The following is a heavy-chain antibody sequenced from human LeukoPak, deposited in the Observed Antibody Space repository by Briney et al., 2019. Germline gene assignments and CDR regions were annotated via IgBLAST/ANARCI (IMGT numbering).Heavy chain of an antibody. J-gene: IGHJ4*02. CDR1: GGSISGYY. CDR2: INNSGST. V-gene: IGHV4-34*01. Sequence: ASETLSLTCAVYGGSISGYYWNWIRQPPGKGLEWIGEINNSGSTNYNPSLKSRVTISRDTSKNQFSLKLSSVTAADTAVYYCARGRAFFDWGQGTLVTVSS. D-gene: IGHD3-3*02. CDR3: ARGRAFFD.